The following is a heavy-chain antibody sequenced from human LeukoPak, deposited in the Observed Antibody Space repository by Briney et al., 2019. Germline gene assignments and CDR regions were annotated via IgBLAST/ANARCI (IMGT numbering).Heavy chain of an antibody. D-gene: IGHD3-10*01. CDR2: IFSSGPT. J-gene: IGHJ4*02. Sequence: GGSLRLSCAASGFNVSNNYMNWVRQAPGKGLEWVSVIFSSGPTYYADSVKGRFTISRDTSKNALYLQMNSLRAEDTAVYYCAISGLGFGEFRGLDYWGQGTQVTVSS. CDR1: GFNVSNNY. V-gene: IGHV3-53*01. CDR3: AISGLGFGEFRGLDY.